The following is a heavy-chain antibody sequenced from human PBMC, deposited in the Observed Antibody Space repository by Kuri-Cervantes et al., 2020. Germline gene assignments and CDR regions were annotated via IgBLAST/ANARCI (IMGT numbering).Heavy chain of an antibody. CDR1: GGSFSGHY. CDR2: IYYRGST. CDR3: ARAYPDCSSASCYLPSGRHYYYYYMDV. Sequence: SETLSLTCTVYGGSFSGHYWSWIRQPQGKGLEWIGYIYYRGSTNYNPSPKSRITISVDTSKNQFSLKLTSVTAADTAVYYFARAYPDCSSASCYLPSGRHYYYYYMDVWGKGTTVTVSS. D-gene: IGHD2-2*01. J-gene: IGHJ6*03. V-gene: IGHV4-59*11.